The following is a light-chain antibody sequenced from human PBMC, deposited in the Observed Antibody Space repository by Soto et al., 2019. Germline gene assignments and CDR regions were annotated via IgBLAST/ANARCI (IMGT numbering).Light chain of an antibody. CDR3: QQYESLPFT. CDR2: GVS. CDR1: QSFRYNY. Sequence: IVLTQSPGTLSSSPGERVTLSCRASQSFRYNYLAWYQKRPGHATRLLVYGVSARATGISDMFSGSGSGTDFTLTIDRLEPEDFAVYYCQQYESLPFTFGQGTKLEIK. V-gene: IGKV3-20*01. J-gene: IGKJ2*01.